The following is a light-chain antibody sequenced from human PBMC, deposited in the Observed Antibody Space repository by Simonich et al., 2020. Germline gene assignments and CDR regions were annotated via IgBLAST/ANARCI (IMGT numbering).Light chain of an antibody. Sequence: AIQLTQSPSSLSASVGDRVTITCRASQGISSALAWYQRKPGKAPKLLIYDASSLESGFPSRFSGSGSGTDFTLTISSLQPEDFATYYCQQFNSYPITFGQGTRLEIK. CDR1: QGISSA. CDR2: DAS. CDR3: QQFNSYPIT. J-gene: IGKJ5*01. V-gene: IGKV1-13*02.